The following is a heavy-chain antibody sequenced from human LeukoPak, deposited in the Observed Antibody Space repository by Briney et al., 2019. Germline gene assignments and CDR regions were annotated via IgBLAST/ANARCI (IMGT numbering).Heavy chain of an antibody. CDR2: IYYSGST. V-gene: IGHV4-30-4*01. J-gene: IGHJ4*02. CDR3: ARGYSYGDYFDY. Sequence: PSQTLSLTCTVSGGSISSGDYYWSWIRQPPGKGLEWIGYIYYSGSTYYNPSLKSRVTISVDTSKNQFSLKLSSVTAVDTAVYYCARGYSYGDYFDYWGQGTLVTVSS. D-gene: IGHD5-18*01. CDR1: GGSISSGDYY.